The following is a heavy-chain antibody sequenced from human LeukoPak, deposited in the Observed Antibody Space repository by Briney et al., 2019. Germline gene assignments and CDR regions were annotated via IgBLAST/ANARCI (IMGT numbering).Heavy chain of an antibody. CDR1: GFTFSNYG. D-gene: IGHD3-10*01. V-gene: IGHV3-23*01. CDR3: AKIGGYFDY. Sequence: PGGSLRLSCAASGFTFSNYGMSWVRQAPGKGLEWVSAISGNGDNTYYADSVKGRFTTSRDNSKNTLYLQMSSLRAEDTAVYYCAKIGGYFDYWGQGTLVTVSS. J-gene: IGHJ4*02. CDR2: ISGNGDNT.